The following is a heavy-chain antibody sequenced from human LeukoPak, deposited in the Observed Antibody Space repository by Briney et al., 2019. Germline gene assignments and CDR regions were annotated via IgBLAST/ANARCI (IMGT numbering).Heavy chain of an antibody. Sequence: ASVKASCKASGGTFTYFAINWVRQAPGQGLEWMGGIMPIFGTANYAHKFQGRVTINTDESRSTGYMELSSLRSEDTAMYYCATSGYPEIPTYGAYFHMDVWGKGTTVTVSS. D-gene: IGHD5-12*01. V-gene: IGHV1-69*05. CDR1: GGTFTYFA. CDR2: IMPIFGTA. J-gene: IGHJ6*03. CDR3: ATSGYPEIPTYGAYFHMDV.